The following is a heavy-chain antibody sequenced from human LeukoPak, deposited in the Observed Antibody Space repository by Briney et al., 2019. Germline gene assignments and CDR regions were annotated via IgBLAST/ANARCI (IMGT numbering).Heavy chain of an antibody. J-gene: IGHJ4*02. D-gene: IGHD3-10*01. Sequence: GGSLRLSCAASGFTFSNYDMNWVRQAPGKGLGWVSYISSSGSTIYYADSVKGRFTISRDSSKNTLYLQMKSLRAEDTAVYYCARGFPPAHWGQGTLVTVSS. V-gene: IGHV3-48*03. CDR3: ARGFPPAH. CDR2: ISSSGSTI. CDR1: GFTFSNYD.